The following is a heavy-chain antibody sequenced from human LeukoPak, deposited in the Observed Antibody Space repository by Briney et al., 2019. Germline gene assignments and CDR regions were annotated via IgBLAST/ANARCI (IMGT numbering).Heavy chain of an antibody. CDR3: AKDFEWPTVVTALFDAFDM. D-gene: IGHD2-21*02. Sequence: PEGSLRLSCAASGFTFDSYAMSWVRQAPGKGLEWVSSISGSGGSTYYVDSVKGRFTISGDNSKDTLYLQMNSLRAEDTAIYYCAKDFEWPTVVTALFDAFDMWGQGTMVTVSS. J-gene: IGHJ3*02. CDR2: ISGSGGST. CDR1: GFTFDSYA. V-gene: IGHV3-23*01.